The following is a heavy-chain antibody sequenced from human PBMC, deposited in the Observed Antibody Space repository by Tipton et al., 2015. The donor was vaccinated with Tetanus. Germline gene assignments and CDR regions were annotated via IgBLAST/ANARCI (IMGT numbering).Heavy chain of an antibody. CDR1: GGSITKDY. CDR3: ARVKGTYNHYGLDV. J-gene: IGHJ6*02. D-gene: IGHD3-10*01. V-gene: IGHV4-59*12. CDR2: ISHSGGP. Sequence: TLSLTCNVSGGSITKDYWSWIRQSPGKTLEWIGYISHSGGPNYNPSLKSRATVSVDTSKNQISLRLRSVTAADTAVYYCARVKGTYNHYGLDVWGQGTTVTVAS.